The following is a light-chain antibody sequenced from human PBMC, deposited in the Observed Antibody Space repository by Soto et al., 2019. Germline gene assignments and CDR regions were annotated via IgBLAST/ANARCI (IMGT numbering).Light chain of an antibody. J-gene: IGKJ1*01. V-gene: IGKV1-39*01. CDR3: QQTYNTVTT. CDR1: QSIATY. Sequence: DIQMTQSPSSLSASVGDRVTITCRASQSIATYLNWYQQKPGRAPKLLIYAASTLQSWVPSRFNRSGSETDFTLTISSLQPEDFATYLCQQTYNTVTTFGQGTKVEVK. CDR2: AAS.